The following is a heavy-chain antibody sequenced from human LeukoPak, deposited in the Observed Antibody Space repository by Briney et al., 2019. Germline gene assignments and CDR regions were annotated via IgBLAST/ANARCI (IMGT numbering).Heavy chain of an antibody. Sequence: GGSLRLSCAASGFTFSDYYMSWIRQAPGKGLEWVSYISSGGSAIYYADSVKGRFTISRDNTKNSLYLQMNSLRAEDTAVYYCARDLAATYYYDSSGYSQPGYWGQGTLVTVSS. J-gene: IGHJ4*02. CDR1: GFTFSDYY. D-gene: IGHD3-22*01. V-gene: IGHV3-11*04. CDR2: ISSGGSAI. CDR3: ARDLAATYYYDSSGYSQPGY.